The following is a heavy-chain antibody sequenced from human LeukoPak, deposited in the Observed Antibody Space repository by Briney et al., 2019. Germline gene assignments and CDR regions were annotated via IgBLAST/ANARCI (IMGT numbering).Heavy chain of an antibody. J-gene: IGHJ4*02. CDR3: ARALDTAMVTDFD. CDR1: GGSFNDYY. D-gene: IGHD5-18*01. V-gene: IGHV4-34*01. Sequence: PSETLSLTCAVYGGSFNDYYWNWIRQPPGKGLEWIGEINLRGSTTYSPSLKSRVTISLDESKNQFSLKLSSVTAADTAVYYCARALDTAMVTDFDWGQGTLVTVSS. CDR2: INLRGST.